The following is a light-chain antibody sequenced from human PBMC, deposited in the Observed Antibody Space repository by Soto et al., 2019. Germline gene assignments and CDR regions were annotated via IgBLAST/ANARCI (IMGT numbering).Light chain of an antibody. V-gene: IGKV4-1*01. CDR2: WAS. Sequence: DIVMTQSPDSLTVSLGERATINCKASQPVLRSSNNKNHVAWYQQKPTQSPKMLISWASTRESGVPDRFSVSVSGTAFTLTISSLQAEDAAVYYCQQYYYVPVNFAQRTRLEIK. J-gene: IGKJ5*01. CDR1: QPVLRSSNNKNH. CDR3: QQYYYVPVN.